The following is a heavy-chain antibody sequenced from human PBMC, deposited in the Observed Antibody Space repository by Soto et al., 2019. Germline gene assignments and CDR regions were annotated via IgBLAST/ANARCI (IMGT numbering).Heavy chain of an antibody. CDR1: GFTFSSYA. Sequence: GGSLRLSCAASGFTFSSYAMSWVRQAPGKGLEWVSAISGSGGSTYYADSVKGRFTISRDNSKNTLYLQMNSLRAEDTAVYYCAKEGGRTAVAGHNPLFDYWGQGTLVTVSS. CDR2: ISGSGGST. J-gene: IGHJ4*02. D-gene: IGHD6-19*01. V-gene: IGHV3-23*01. CDR3: AKEGGRTAVAGHNPLFDY.